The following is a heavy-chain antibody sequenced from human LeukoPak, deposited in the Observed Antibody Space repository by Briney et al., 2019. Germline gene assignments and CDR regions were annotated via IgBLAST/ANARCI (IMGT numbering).Heavy chain of an antibody. CDR1: EYTFIGYY. V-gene: IGHV1-2*02. J-gene: IGHJ4*02. CDR2: INPNSGGT. Sequence: ASVRVSCKAFEYTFIGYYIHWVRQAPGQGPEWMGWINPNSGGTIYAQRFQDRVTMTRDTSITTAYMELNRLRSDDTAVYYCAKDSGYYYDSSGYSYFDYWGQGTLVTVSS. CDR3: AKDSGYYYDSSGYSYFDY. D-gene: IGHD3-22*01.